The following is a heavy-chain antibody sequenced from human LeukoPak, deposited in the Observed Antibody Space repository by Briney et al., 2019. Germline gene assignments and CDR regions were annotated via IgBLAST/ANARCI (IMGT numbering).Heavy chain of an antibody. J-gene: IGHJ4*02. CDR2: IYYSGST. CDR3: ASALYSSGYYCPFVY. V-gene: IGHV4-59*01. Sequence: SETLSLTCTVSGGSISSYYWSWIRQPPGKGLEWIGYIYYSGSTNYNTSLKSRVTISVDTSKNQFSLKLSSVTAADTAVYYCASALYSSGYYCPFVYWGQGTLVTVSS. D-gene: IGHD3-22*01. CDR1: GGSISSYY.